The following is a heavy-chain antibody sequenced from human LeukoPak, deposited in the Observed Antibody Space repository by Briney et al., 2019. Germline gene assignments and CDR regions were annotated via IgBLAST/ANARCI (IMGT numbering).Heavy chain of an antibody. CDR2: INPNSGGT. V-gene: IGHV1-2*02. CDR1: GYTFTGYY. D-gene: IGHD3-3*01. J-gene: IGHJ4*02. Sequence: ASVKVSCKASGYTFTGYYMHWVRQAPGQGLEWMGWINPNSGGTNYAQKFQGRVTMTRDTSISTAYMELSRLRSDDTAVYYCASSITIFGVVPALFDYWGQGTLVTVSS. CDR3: ASSITIFGVVPALFDY.